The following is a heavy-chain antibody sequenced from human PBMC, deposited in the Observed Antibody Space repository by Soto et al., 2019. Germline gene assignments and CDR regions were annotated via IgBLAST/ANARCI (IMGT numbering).Heavy chain of an antibody. D-gene: IGHD6-19*01. J-gene: IGHJ4*02. V-gene: IGHV1-2*02. CDR2: INPNSGGT. CDR1: GYTFTAYY. CDR3: AKLAVAGTLFDY. Sequence: QVQLVQSGAEVKKPGASVKVSCKTSGYTFTAYYMHWVRQAPGQGLEWMGWINPNSGGTNYAQKFQGIDTMTRDTSISTAYKELSRLRSDDTSVYYCAKLAVAGTLFDYGGQGTLVTVSS.